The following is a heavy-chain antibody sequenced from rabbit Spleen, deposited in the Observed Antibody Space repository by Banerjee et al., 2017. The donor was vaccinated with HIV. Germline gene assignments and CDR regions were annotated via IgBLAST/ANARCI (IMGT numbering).Heavy chain of an antibody. Sequence: QEQLEESGGDLVKPEGSLTLTCTASGFIFSSSYWICWVRQAPGKGLEWIACIYVGSSGATGYTSWAKGRFTISKPSSTTVTLQMTSLTAADTATYFCVREVAAKFNLWGQGTLVTVS. CDR1: GFIFSSSYW. CDR2: IYVGSSGAT. D-gene: IGHD4-1*01. J-gene: IGHJ4*01. CDR3: VREVAAKFNL. V-gene: IGHV1S45*01.